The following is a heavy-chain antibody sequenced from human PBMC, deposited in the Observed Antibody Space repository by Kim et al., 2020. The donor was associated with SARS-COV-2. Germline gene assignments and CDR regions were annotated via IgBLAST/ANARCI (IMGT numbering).Heavy chain of an antibody. CDR3: ARAMGWDFDY. V-gene: IGHV3-33*01. CDR2: IWFDGSNK. D-gene: IGHD6-19*01. J-gene: IGHJ4*02. Sequence: GGSLRLSCAPSGFTFSSYGMHWVRQAPGKGLEWVAVIWFDGSNKYYADSVKGRFTISRDNSKNTLYLQMNSLRDEDSALYYCARAMGWDFDYCGQGTLVTVSS. CDR1: GFTFSSYG.